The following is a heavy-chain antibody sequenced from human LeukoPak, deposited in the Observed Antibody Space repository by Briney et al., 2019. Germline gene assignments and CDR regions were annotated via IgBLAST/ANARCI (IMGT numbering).Heavy chain of an antibody. J-gene: IGHJ4*02. CDR1: GFTLSSYA. CDR3: AKDYGYSYGYGGSY. CDR2: ISGSGGST. Sequence: GGSLRLSCAASGFTLSSYALSWVRQAPGKGLEWVSAISGSGGSTYYADSVKGRFTISRDNSKNTLYLQMNSLRAEDTAVYYCAKDYGYSYGYGGSYWGQGTLVTVSS. V-gene: IGHV3-23*01. D-gene: IGHD5-18*01.